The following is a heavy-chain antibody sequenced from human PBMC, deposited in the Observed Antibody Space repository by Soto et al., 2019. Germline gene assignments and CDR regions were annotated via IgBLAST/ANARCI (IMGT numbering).Heavy chain of an antibody. Sequence: QVQLVESGGGVVQPGRSLRLSCAASGFTFSSYGMHWVRQAPGKGLEWVAVIWYDGGSKYYADSVKGRITISRDNSKNMLYLQMNSLRAEDTAVYYCARDPASSSWMGAVDNWGQGTLVTVSS. J-gene: IGHJ4*02. V-gene: IGHV3-33*01. D-gene: IGHD6-13*01. CDR3: ARDPASSSWMGAVDN. CDR1: GFTFSSYG. CDR2: IWYDGGSK.